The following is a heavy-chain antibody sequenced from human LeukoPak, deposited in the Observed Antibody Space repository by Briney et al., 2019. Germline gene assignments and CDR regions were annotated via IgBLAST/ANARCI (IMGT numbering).Heavy chain of an antibody. J-gene: IGHJ4*02. D-gene: IGHD1-26*01. Sequence: GGSLRLSCAASGFTFSSYAMHWVRQAPGKGLEWVAVISYDGSNKYYADSVKGRFTISRDNSKNTLYPQMNSLRAEDTAVYYCACLGATTVFDYWGQGTLVTVSS. CDR3: ACLGATTVFDY. CDR2: ISYDGSNK. CDR1: GFTFSSYA. V-gene: IGHV3-30-3*01.